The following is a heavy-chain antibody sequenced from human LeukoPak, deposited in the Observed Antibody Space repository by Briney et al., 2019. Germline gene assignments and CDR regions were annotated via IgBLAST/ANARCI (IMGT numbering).Heavy chain of an antibody. D-gene: IGHD6-19*01. CDR3: AREVAGTKAFTY. Sequence: GGSLRLSCVGSGFTFSNYWMNWVRQAPGKGLEWVSSISSSSSYIYYADSVKGRFTISRDNAKNSLYLQMNSLRAEDTAVYYCAREVAGTKAFTYWGQGTLVTVSS. V-gene: IGHV3-21*01. CDR2: ISSSSSYI. J-gene: IGHJ4*02. CDR1: GFTFSNYW.